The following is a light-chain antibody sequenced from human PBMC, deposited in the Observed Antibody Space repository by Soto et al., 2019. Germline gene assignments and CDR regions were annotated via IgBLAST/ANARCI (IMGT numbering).Light chain of an antibody. V-gene: IGKV3-15*01. CDR3: EQYNNWPPWT. CDR2: GAS. CDR1: QSVSSN. Sequence: IVMPQSPATLSVSPGERATLSCRASQSVSSNLAWYQQKPGQAPRLLIYGASTRATGIPARFSDSGSGTEFTLTISSLQSEDFAVYYCEQYNNWPPWTFGQGTKVEIK. J-gene: IGKJ1*01.